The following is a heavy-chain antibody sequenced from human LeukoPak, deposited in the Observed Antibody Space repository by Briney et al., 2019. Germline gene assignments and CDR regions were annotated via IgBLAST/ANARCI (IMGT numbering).Heavy chain of an antibody. Sequence: PSETLSLTCAVSGASISGSNYYWGWIRQPPGKGLEWIGNIYSSGSTNYNPSLKSRVTISVDTSKNQFSLKLSSVTAADTAVYYCARVRWRGWFDPWGQGTLVTVSS. V-gene: IGHV4-39*07. J-gene: IGHJ5*02. D-gene: IGHD4-23*01. CDR2: IYSSGST. CDR1: GASISGSNYY. CDR3: ARVRWRGWFDP.